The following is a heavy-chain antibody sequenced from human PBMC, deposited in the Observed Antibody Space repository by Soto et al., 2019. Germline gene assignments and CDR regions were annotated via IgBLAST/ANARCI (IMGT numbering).Heavy chain of an antibody. CDR3: ARPSAVGTYDYYYGMDV. CDR1: GFTFSSYW. V-gene: IGHV3-74*01. D-gene: IGHD6-13*01. Sequence: PGGSLRLSCAASGFTFSSYWMHWVRQAPGKGLVWVSRINSDGSSTSYADSVKGRFTISRDNAKNTLYLQMNSLRAEDTAVYYCARPSAVGTYDYYYGMDVWGQGTTVTVSS. J-gene: IGHJ6*02. CDR2: INSDGSST.